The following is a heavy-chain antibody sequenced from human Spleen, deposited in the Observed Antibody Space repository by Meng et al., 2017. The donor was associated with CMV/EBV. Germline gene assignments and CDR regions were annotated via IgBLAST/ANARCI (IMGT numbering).Heavy chain of an antibody. V-gene: IGHV4-39*01. D-gene: IGHD6-13*01. J-gene: IGHJ6*02. Sequence: SETLSLTCTVSGGSISSSSYYWGWIRQPPGKGLEWIGSIYYSGSTYYNPSLKSRVTISVDTSKNQFSLKLSSVTAADTAVYYCARGYRDSSSWSRLSYGMDAWGQGTTVTVSS. CDR3: ARGYRDSSSWSRLSYGMDA. CDR1: GGSISSSSYY. CDR2: IYYSGST.